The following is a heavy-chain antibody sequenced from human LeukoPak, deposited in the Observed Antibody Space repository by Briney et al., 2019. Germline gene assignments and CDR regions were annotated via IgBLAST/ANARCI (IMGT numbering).Heavy chain of an antibody. Sequence: SETLSLTCAVSGGSISSYYWSWIRHPPGKGLGWIGYIYTSGSTNYNPSLKSRVTISVDTSKNQFSLKLSSVTAAVTPVYYCARLLTAARSYYFDYWGQGTLVTVSS. J-gene: IGHJ4*02. CDR1: GGSISSYY. CDR3: ARLLTAARSYYFDY. V-gene: IGHV4-4*09. CDR2: IYTSGST. D-gene: IGHD6-6*01.